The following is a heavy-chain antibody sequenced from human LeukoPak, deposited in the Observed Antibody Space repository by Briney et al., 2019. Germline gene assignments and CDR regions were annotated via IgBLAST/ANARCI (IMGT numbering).Heavy chain of an antibody. J-gene: IGHJ4*02. D-gene: IGHD6-19*01. CDR3: AREGVPGTTDY. Sequence: GGSLRLSCAASGFIFSSYSTHWVRQAPGKGLESVSAISSNGGSTYYANSVRGRFTISRDNSKNTLYLQMGSLRAEDLAVYYCAREGVPGTTDYWGQGTLVTVSS. CDR2: ISSNGGST. V-gene: IGHV3-64*01. CDR1: GFIFSSYS.